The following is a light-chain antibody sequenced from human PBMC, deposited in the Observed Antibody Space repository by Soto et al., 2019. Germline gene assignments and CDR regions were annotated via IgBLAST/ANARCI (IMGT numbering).Light chain of an antibody. V-gene: IGKV3-11*01. Sequence: EIVLTHSPATLSLSPCERATLSFSTSQSVSNYLAWYQQKPGQAPRLLIYDASNRATGIPARFSGSGSGTVFTLTIDSLEPEDSAVYYCQQRKHWPPITFGQGTRLEIK. J-gene: IGKJ5*01. CDR2: DAS. CDR1: QSVSNY. CDR3: QQRKHWPPIT.